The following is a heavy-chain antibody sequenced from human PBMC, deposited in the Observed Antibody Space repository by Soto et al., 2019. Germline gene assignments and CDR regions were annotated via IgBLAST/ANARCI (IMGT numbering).Heavy chain of an antibody. CDR2: MNPNSGNT. CDR1: GYTFTSYD. D-gene: IGHD2-2*01. Sequence: QVQLVQSGAEVKKPGASVKVSCKASGYTFTSYDINWVRQATGQGLEWMGWMNPNSGNTGYAQKFQGRVTMTRNTSISTAYMELSSLRSEDTAVCYCARAVPRAAAAPYYYYGMDVWGQGTTVTVSS. CDR3: ARAVPRAAAAPYYYYGMDV. J-gene: IGHJ6*02. V-gene: IGHV1-8*01.